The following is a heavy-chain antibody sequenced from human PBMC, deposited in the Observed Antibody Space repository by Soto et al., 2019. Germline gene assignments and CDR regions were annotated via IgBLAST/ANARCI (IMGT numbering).Heavy chain of an antibody. J-gene: IGHJ4*02. CDR1: GDSITDYY. CDR3: ARDLGIGSSGPFDY. Sequence: SETLSLTCTVSGDSITDYYWSWIRQAPGKGLEWIGFIYHSGNTNYKSSLKGRVTVSMDTSKSQFFLKLTSVTAADTAVYYCARDLGIGSSGPFDYWGQGALVTVSS. V-gene: IGHV4-59*01. D-gene: IGHD6-13*01. CDR2: IYHSGNT.